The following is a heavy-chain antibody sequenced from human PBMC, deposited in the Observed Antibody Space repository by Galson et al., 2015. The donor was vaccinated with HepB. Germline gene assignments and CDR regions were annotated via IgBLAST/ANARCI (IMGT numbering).Heavy chain of an antibody. D-gene: IGHD3-16*02. CDR2: ISAYNGNT. V-gene: IGHV1-18*01. J-gene: IGHJ4*02. Sequence: SVKVSCKASGYTFTSYGISWVRQAPGQGLEWMGWISAYNGNTNYAQKLQGRVTMTTDTSTSTAYMELRSLRSDDTAVYYCARDSITFGGVIVSDYWGQGTLVTVSS. CDR3: ARDSITFGGVIVSDY. CDR1: GYTFTSYG.